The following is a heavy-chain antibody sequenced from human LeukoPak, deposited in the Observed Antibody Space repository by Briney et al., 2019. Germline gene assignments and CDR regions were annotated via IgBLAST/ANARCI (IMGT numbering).Heavy chain of an antibody. CDR2: ISSDSSTI. CDR1: GFTFNSYN. V-gene: IGHV3-48*02. D-gene: IGHD2-2*01. CDR3: ARDKGSYCSSTSCYYGMDV. Sequence: GGSLRLSCAASGFTFNSYNMNWVRQAPGKGLEWVSYISSDSSTIFYADSVKGRFTISRDNVKNSLFLQLNSLRDEDTAVYYRARDKGSYCSSTSCYYGMDVWGQGTTVTVPS. J-gene: IGHJ6*02.